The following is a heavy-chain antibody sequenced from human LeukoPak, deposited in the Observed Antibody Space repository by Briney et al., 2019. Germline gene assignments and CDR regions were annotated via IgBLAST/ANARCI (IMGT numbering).Heavy chain of an antibody. CDR1: GFTFSSYS. J-gene: IGHJ6*03. D-gene: IGHD3-16*01. CDR2: ISSSSSYI. Sequence: PGRSLRLSCAASGFTFSSYSMNWVRQAPGKGLEWVSSISSSSSYIYYADSVKGRFTISRDNAKNSLYLQMNSLRAEDTAVYYCSGGSYYYYYMDVWGKGTTVTVSS. V-gene: IGHV3-21*01. CDR3: SGGSYYYYYMDV.